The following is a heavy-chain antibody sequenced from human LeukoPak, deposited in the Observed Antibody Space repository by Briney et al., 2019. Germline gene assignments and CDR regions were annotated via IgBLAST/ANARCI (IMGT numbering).Heavy chain of an antibody. Sequence: GGSLRLSCAASGFTFSSYEMNWVRQAPGKGLEWVSAISTTGGTTYYADSVKGRFTISRDNSKNTLYLQMNSLRAEDTAIYYCAKNGDRGAYCSGGTCYPYYYYCMDVWGKGTTVTISS. D-gene: IGHD2-15*01. V-gene: IGHV3-23*01. J-gene: IGHJ6*03. CDR1: GFTFSSYE. CDR3: AKNGDRGAYCSGGTCYPYYYYCMDV. CDR2: ISTTGGTT.